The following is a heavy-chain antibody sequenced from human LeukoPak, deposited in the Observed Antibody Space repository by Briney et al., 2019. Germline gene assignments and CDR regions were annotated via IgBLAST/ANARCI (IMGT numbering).Heavy chain of an antibody. V-gene: IGHV4-39*01. Sequence: SETLSLTCTVSGASISSYYWGWIRQPPGKGLEWIGSIYYSGGTYYNPSLKSRVTISVDTSKNQFSLKLSSVTAADTAVYYCASVVLLWFGELSWFDPWGQGTLVTVSS. J-gene: IGHJ5*02. CDR1: GASISSYY. CDR2: IYYSGGT. CDR3: ASVVLLWFGELSWFDP. D-gene: IGHD3-10*01.